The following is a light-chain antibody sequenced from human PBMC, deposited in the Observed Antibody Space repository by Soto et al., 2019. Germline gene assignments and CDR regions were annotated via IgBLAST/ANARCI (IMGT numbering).Light chain of an antibody. Sequence: EIVLTQSPATLSLSPGERATLSCRASQSISRYSAWYQQKPGQAPRLLSYDASSRATGVPARFSGSGFGTDFTRTISRLEPEDFAVYYCQQRSSWPITFGQGTRREIK. V-gene: IGKV3-11*01. CDR3: QQRSSWPIT. J-gene: IGKJ5*01. CDR2: DAS. CDR1: QSISRY.